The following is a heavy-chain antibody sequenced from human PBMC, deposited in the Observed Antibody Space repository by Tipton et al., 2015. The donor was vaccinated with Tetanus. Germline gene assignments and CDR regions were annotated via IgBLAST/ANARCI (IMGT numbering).Heavy chain of an antibody. V-gene: IGHV4-30-4*01. Sequence: TLSLTCTVSGGSISSGDYYWSWIRQPPGKGLEWIGYIYYRGRTYYNPSLKSRVTISVDTAKNQFSRRLSSVTAADTALYYCAKHGDRDTSGHHFDYWTQGTLVTVSS. D-gene: IGHD2-15*01. CDR1: GGSISSGDYY. CDR2: IYYRGRT. CDR3: AKHGDRDTSGHHFDY. J-gene: IGHJ4*02.